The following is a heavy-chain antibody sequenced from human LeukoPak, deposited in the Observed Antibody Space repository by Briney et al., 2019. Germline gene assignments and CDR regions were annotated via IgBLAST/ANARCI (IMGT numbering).Heavy chain of an antibody. CDR3: ARGDSSSPLEIDY. CDR1: GFTFSSYG. CDR2: IRYDGSNK. V-gene: IGHV3-30*02. J-gene: IGHJ4*02. D-gene: IGHD6-6*01. Sequence: GSLRLSCAASGFTFSSYGMHWVRQAPGKGLEWVAFIRYDGSNKYYADSVKGRFTISRDNSKNTLYLQMNSLRAEDTAVYYCARGDSSSPLEIDYWGQGTLVTVSS.